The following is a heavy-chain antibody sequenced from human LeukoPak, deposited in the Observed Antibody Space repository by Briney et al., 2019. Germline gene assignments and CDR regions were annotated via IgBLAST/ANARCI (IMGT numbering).Heavy chain of an antibody. CDR1: GFTFNTFS. CDR3: ARVGETYYDFWSGIDY. V-gene: IGHV3-48*01. J-gene: IGHJ4*02. D-gene: IGHD3-3*01. CDR2: ISSSGTTT. Sequence: GGSLRLSCAASGFTFNTFSMNWVRQAPGKGPEWVSYISSSGTTTYYADSVKGRFTISRDNARNSLYLQMNSLRAEDTAVYYCARVGETYYDFWSGIDYWGQGTLVTVSS.